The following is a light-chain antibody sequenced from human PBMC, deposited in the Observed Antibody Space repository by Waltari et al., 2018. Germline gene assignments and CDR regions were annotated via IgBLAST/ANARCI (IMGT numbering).Light chain of an antibody. CDR3: ATGDDGLSGHWV. J-gene: IGLJ3*02. V-gene: IGLV1-47*01. CDR2: KDN. Sequence: QSVLTQPPSASGTPGQRVTISCSGTSSNIGSNFVYWYQQLSGTAPKLLIYKDNQRPSGVPDRLSGSSAGTSASRTSSGLRSDDESHFYCATGDDGLSGHWVFGGGTKLTVL. CDR1: SSNIGSNF.